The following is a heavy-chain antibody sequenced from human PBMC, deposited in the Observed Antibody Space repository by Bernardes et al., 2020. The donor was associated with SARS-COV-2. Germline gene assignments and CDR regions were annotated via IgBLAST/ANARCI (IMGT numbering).Heavy chain of an antibody. D-gene: IGHD1-26*01. CDR3: ARGSGNYYFNY. Sequence: GGSLCLSCAASGFTFNSSWMHWVRQVPGTGLVWVSRLDPVGSGLTYADSVKGRFTISRDNAKNTLYLQMDSLRAEDMAVYYCARGSGNYYFNYWGHGTLVPVSS. CDR2: LDPVGSGL. V-gene: IGHV3-74*01. CDR1: GFTFNSSW. J-gene: IGHJ4*01.